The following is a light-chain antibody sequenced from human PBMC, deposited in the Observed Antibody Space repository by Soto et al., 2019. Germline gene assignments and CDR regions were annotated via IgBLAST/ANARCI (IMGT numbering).Light chain of an antibody. J-gene: IGKJ1*01. CDR1: HSISSW. CDR2: MAT. Sequence: DIQMTQSPSTLSASVGDRVTITGRASHSISSWLAWYQQKPGKAHKLLSYMATTLQTGGPSRFSGSGSGTEFTLTITSLQPDDFATYYCKRYNSNSRTFGQGTQVEIK. CDR3: KRYNSNSRT. V-gene: IGKV1-5*03.